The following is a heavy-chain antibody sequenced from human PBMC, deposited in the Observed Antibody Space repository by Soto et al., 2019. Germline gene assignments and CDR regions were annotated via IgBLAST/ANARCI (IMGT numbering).Heavy chain of an antibody. Sequence: ESGGGVVQPGRSLRLSCAASGFTFPSYLLHWVRQAPGKGLEWVAVISYDGSNKYYADSVKGRFTIARDNSKNTLYLQMNSLRPEDTAVYYCARDLGLSYNYALDYWGQGTLFTVSS. D-gene: IGHD1-1*01. J-gene: IGHJ4*02. CDR3: ARDLGLSYNYALDY. CDR2: ISYDGSNK. CDR1: GFTFPSYL. V-gene: IGHV3-30-3*01.